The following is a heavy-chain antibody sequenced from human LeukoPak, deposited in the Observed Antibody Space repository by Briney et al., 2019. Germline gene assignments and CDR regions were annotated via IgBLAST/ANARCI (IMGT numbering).Heavy chain of an antibody. CDR3: ARGQQLVRGWFDP. CDR2: IYYSGST. V-gene: IGHV4-4*02. D-gene: IGHD6-13*01. CDR1: GDSINNNKW. Sequence: SETLSLTCAVSGDSINNNKWWSWVRQPPGKGLEWIGYIYYSGSTNYNPSLKSRVTISVDTSKNQFSLKLSSVTAADTAVYYCARGQQLVRGWFDPWGQGTLVTVSS. J-gene: IGHJ5*02.